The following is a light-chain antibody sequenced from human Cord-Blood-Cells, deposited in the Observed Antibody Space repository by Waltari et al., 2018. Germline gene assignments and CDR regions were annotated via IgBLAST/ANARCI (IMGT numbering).Light chain of an antibody. J-gene: IGKJ4*01. Sequence: EIVLTQSPATLSLSPGVRATLSCRASQSVSSYLSWYQQKPGQAPRLLIYDASNRATGIPARFSGSGSGTDFTLTISSREPEDFAVYYCQQRSNWPLTFGGGNKVEIK. CDR3: QQRSNWPLT. V-gene: IGKV3-11*01. CDR1: QSVSSY. CDR2: DAS.